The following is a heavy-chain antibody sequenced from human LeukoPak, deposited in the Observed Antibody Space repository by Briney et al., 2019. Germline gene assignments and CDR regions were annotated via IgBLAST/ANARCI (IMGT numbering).Heavy chain of an antibody. V-gene: IGHV4-31*03. J-gene: IGHJ4*02. CDR1: GGSISSGGYY. Sequence: SETLSLTCTVSGGSISSGGYYWSWIRQHPGKGLEWIGYIYYSGSTYYNPSLKSRVTISVDTSKNQFSLKLSSVTAADTAVYYCARATEYYDSSGYYYYFGYWGQGTLVTVSS. CDR3: ARATEYYDSSGYYYYFGY. D-gene: IGHD3-22*01. CDR2: IYYSGST.